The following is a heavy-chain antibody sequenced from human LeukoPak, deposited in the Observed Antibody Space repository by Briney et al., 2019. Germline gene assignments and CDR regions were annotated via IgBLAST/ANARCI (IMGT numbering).Heavy chain of an antibody. CDR3: AREESGGYFDY. Sequence: ASVKVSCKASGYTFSNYYMHWVRQAPGQGLEWMGLINPTGTGTNYAQKFRGRVTLTRDTSTTTVYMELSSLRSEDSAVYYCAREESGGYFDYWGQGTLVTVSS. J-gene: IGHJ4*02. V-gene: IGHV1-46*01. CDR1: GYTFSNYY. CDR2: INPTGTGT. D-gene: IGHD2-8*02.